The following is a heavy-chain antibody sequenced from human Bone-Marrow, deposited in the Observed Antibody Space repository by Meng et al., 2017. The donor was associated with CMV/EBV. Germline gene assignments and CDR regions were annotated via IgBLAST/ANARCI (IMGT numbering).Heavy chain of an antibody. J-gene: IGHJ3*02. Sequence: AEVQISCKASGCTFTSYGISWVRQAPGQGLEWMGWISAYNGNTNYAQKLQGRVIMTTDTSTSTAYLEVRSLRSDDTAVYYCARSNIVVVPAGTHAFDILGQGTMVTVSS. CDR2: ISAYNGNT. CDR1: GCTFTSYG. D-gene: IGHD2-2*01. CDR3: ARSNIVVVPAGTHAFDI. V-gene: IGHV1-18*01.